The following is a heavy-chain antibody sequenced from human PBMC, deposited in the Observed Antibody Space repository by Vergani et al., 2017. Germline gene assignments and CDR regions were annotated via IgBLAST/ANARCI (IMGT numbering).Heavy chain of an antibody. V-gene: IGHV4-30-2*01. CDR2: INHSGST. CDR3: ARGSYIAAFSY. CDR1: GGSISSGGYS. D-gene: IGHD6-13*01. Sequence: QLQLQESGSGLVKPSQTLSLTCAVSGGSISSGGYSWSWIRQPPGKGLEWIGYINHSGSTNYNPSLKSRVTIAVDTSKNQFSLKLSSVTAADTAVYYCARGSYIAAFSYWGQGTLVTVSS. J-gene: IGHJ4*02.